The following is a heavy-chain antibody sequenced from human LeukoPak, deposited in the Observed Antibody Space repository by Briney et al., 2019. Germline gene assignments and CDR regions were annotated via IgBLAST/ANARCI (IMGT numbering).Heavy chain of an antibody. Sequence: SQTLSLTCTVSGGSISSGGYYWSWIRQHPGKGLEWIGYIYYSGGTYYNPSLKSRVTISVDTSKNQFSLKLSSVTAADTAVYYCARDLYYYYDSSGSWFDPWGQGTLVTVSS. CDR1: GGSISSGGYY. CDR2: IYYSGGT. J-gene: IGHJ5*02. CDR3: ARDLYYYYDSSGSWFDP. D-gene: IGHD3-22*01. V-gene: IGHV4-31*03.